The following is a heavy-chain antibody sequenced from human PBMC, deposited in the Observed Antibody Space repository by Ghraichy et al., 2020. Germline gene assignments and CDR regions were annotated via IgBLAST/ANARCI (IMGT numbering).Heavy chain of an antibody. D-gene: IGHD5-24*01. CDR2: IYYSGCT. J-gene: IGHJ3*02. CDR1: GGSISSYY. Sequence: SETLSLTCTVSGGSISSYYWSWIRQPPGKGLEWIGYIYYSGCTNYNPSLKSRVTITVDTSKNQFSLKLSSVTVADTAVYYCARDSLFTHTGWLKSFAFDIWGQGTIVTVSS. V-gene: IGHV4-59*01. CDR3: ARDSLFTHTGWLKSFAFDI.